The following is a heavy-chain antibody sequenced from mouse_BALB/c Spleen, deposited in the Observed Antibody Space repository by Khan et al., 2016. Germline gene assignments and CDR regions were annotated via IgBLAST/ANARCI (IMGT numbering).Heavy chain of an antibody. D-gene: IGHD1-2*01. V-gene: IGHV1-77*01. CDR1: GYTFTDYY. CDR2: IFPGSGNT. Sequence: QVQLQQSGTELPRPGASVKLSCKASGYTFTDYYLHWVKQRTGQGLEWIGEIFPGSGNTYYNEKFKGKASLTADTSSSTAYMQLSTLTSEDSAVYFCTRSYYCYFAMDYRGHGASVTVSS. J-gene: IGHJ4*01. CDR3: TRSYYCYFAMDY.